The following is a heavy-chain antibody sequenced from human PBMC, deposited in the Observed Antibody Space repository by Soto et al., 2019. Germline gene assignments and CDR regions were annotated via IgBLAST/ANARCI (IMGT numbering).Heavy chain of an antibody. CDR3: AREAKNSLWFGELPDY. Sequence: GSLRLSCAASGFTFSSYWMHWVRQAPGKGLVWVSRINSDGSSTSYADSVKGRFTISRDNAKNTLYLQMNSLRAEDTAVYYCAREAKNSLWFGELPDYWGQGTLVTVSS. D-gene: IGHD3-10*01. CDR2: INSDGSST. V-gene: IGHV3-74*01. J-gene: IGHJ4*02. CDR1: GFTFSSYW.